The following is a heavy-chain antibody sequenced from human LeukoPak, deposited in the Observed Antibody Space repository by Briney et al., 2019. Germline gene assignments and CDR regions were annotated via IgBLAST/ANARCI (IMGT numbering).Heavy chain of an antibody. Sequence: PSETLSLTCTVSGGSISSSSYYWGWIRQPPGKGLEWIGSIYYSGSTYYNPSLKSRVTISVDTSKNQFSLKLSSVTAADTAVYYCAKDSTGDDSSGSYFDYWGQGTLVTVSS. J-gene: IGHJ4*02. CDR3: AKDSTGDDSSGSYFDY. CDR2: IYYSGST. D-gene: IGHD3-22*01. CDR1: GGSISSSSYY. V-gene: IGHV4-39*02.